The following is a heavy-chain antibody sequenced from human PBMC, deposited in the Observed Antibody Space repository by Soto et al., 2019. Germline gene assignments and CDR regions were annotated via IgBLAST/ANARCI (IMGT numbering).Heavy chain of an antibody. Sequence: PGESLKLSCKGSGYSFTSYWIGWVRQMPGKGLEKIGIIYPGDSDTRYSPSFQGQDTISADKSISTAYLQWGSLNASDTAMYYCARLGVVPPDDVDKKGAFDYWGQGTLVTVSS. V-gene: IGHV5-51*01. J-gene: IGHJ4*02. CDR2: IYPGDSDT. D-gene: IGHD3-10*01. CDR3: ARLGVVPPDDVDKKGAFDY. CDR1: GYSFTSYW.